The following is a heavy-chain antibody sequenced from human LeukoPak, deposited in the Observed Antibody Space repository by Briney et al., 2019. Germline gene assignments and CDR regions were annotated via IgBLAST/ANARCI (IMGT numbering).Heavy chain of an antibody. D-gene: IGHD1-26*01. CDR1: GFTFRNYA. Sequence: GGSLRLSCTASGFTFRNYAMHWLRQAPGKGLEWVVFIRYDGSNKYYADSVKGRFTISRDNSKNTLYLQMNSLRAEDTAVYYCAKDSGSYSDYYYYYMDVWGKGTTVTVSS. CDR2: IRYDGSNK. V-gene: IGHV3-30*02. CDR3: AKDSGSYSDYYYYYMDV. J-gene: IGHJ6*03.